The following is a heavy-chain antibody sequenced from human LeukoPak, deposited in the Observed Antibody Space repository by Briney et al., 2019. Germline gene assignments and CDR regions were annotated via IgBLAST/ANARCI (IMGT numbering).Heavy chain of an antibody. D-gene: IGHD6-13*01. V-gene: IGHV3-30*04. CDR2: ISYDGSNK. J-gene: IGHJ4*02. CDR3: AREAGSSWYSLGEFDY. Sequence: HTGGSLRLSCAASGFTFSSYAMHWVRQAPGKGLEWVAVISYDGSNKYYADSVKGRFTISRDNAKNSLYLQMNSLRAEDTAVYYCAREAGSSWYSLGEFDYWGQGTLVTVSS. CDR1: GFTFSSYA.